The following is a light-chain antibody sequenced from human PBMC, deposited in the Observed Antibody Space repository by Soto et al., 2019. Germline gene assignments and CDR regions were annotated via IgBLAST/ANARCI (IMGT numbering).Light chain of an antibody. CDR1: SGDIGAYNY. CDR3: SYFKTRPAYV. Sequence: SLLTHASSLSVSPGQSITISCTGTSGDIGAYNYVCWYQQQSGKAPKLIIYEVSYRPSGVSKRFSGSKSGNTASLTISGLQAEDEADYYCSYFKTRPAYVFGLGTKVHVL. CDR2: EVS. J-gene: IGLJ1*01. V-gene: IGLV2-14*01.